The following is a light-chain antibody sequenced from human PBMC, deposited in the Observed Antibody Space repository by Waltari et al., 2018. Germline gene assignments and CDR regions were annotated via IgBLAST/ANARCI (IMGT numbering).Light chain of an antibody. V-gene: IGKV1-12*01. J-gene: IGKJ1*01. CDR1: QGISSR. CDR2: DSS. CDR3: LQVDSFPRT. Sequence: DIQMSQSPSSVSASVGDRVTPTCRASQGISSRLAWYQQKPGKAPHLLISDSSGLHSGVPSRFSGSGSGTDFTLTISSLQPEDFATYYCLQVDSFPRTFGQGTKVEVK.